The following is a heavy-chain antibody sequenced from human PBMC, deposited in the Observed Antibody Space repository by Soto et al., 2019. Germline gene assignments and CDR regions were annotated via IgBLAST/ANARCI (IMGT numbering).Heavy chain of an antibody. CDR2: IYYSGST. J-gene: IGHJ5*02. D-gene: IGHD2-2*01. CDR1: GGSISSYY. Sequence: QVQLQESGPGLVKPSETLSLTCTVSGGSISSYYWSRIRQPPGKGLEWIGYIYYSGSTNYNPSLKSRVTIAVDTSKNQFSLKLSSVTAADTAVYYCARVVVVPADPWGQRRDWDWFDPWGQGTLVTVSS. CDR3: ARVVVVPADPWGQRRDWDWFDP. V-gene: IGHV4-59*01.